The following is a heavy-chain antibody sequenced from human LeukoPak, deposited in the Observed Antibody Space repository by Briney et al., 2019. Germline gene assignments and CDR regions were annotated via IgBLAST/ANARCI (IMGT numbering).Heavy chain of an antibody. Sequence: GGSLRLSCAASGFTFSHYGMHWVRQAPGKGLEWVAVIQNDASTENFADSVKGRFTISRDNSKNTVFLQMNSLRVEDTAVYYCARELSQIVWGGLDYGGQGTLVTVSS. V-gene: IGHV3-30*03. D-gene: IGHD2-21*01. CDR1: GFTFSHYG. CDR2: IQNDASTE. J-gene: IGHJ4*02. CDR3: ARELSQIVWGGLDY.